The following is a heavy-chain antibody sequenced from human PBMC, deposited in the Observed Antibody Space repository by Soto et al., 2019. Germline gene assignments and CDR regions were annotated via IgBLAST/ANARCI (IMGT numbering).Heavy chain of an antibody. CDR2: INAGNGNT. CDR3: ARERILGLRSYYYYGMEV. J-gene: IGHJ6*02. CDR1: GYTFTSYG. Sequence: DASVKVSCKSSGYTFTSYGIHWVRQAPGQRLEWTGWINAGNGNTKYSEKFQGRVTITRDTSASTAYLELSSLRSDDTAVYYCARERILGLRSYYYYGMEVWGQGTTVTVSS. V-gene: IGHV1-3*01. D-gene: IGHD2-15*01.